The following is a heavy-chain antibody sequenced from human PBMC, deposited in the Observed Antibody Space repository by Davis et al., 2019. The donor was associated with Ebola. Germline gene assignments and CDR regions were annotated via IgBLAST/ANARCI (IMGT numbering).Heavy chain of an antibody. Sequence: GGSLRLSCAASGFTVSSNYMSWVRQAPGKGLEWVSVIYSGGSTYYADSVKGRFTISRDNSKNTLYLQMNSLRAEDTAVYYCAKDCDRRPFDYWGQGTLVTVSS. D-gene: IGHD2-21*01. J-gene: IGHJ4*02. V-gene: IGHV3-53*01. CDR2: IYSGGST. CDR3: AKDCDRRPFDY. CDR1: GFTVSSNY.